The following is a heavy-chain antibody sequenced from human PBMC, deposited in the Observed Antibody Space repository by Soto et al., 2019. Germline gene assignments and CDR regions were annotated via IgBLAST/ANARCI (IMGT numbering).Heavy chain of an antibody. D-gene: IGHD1-26*01. CDR2: TYYRSKWDY. Sequence: SQTLSLTCAITGDSVSSNSAGWSWVRQTPSRGLEWLGRTYYRSKWDYEYAVSVRGRITINPDTSKNQYSLQLISVTPEDTAVYFCARGEQYSGRIFDYWGQGTLVTVSS. V-gene: IGHV6-1*01. CDR1: GDSVSSNSAG. CDR3: ARGEQYSGRIFDY. J-gene: IGHJ4*01.